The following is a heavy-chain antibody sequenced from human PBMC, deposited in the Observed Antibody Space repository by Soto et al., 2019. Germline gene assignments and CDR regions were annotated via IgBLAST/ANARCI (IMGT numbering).Heavy chain of an antibody. CDR3: ARAGPPEYSGYGDPDFDY. V-gene: IGHV1-69*02. CDR1: GGTFSSYT. CDR2: IIPNLGIA. J-gene: IGHJ4*02. Sequence: SVKVSCKASGGTFSSYTIRWVRQAPGQGLEWMGRIIPNLGIANYAQKFKDRVTITADKSTSTAYMELSSLRSEDTAVYYCARAGPPEYSGYGDPDFDYWGQGTLVTVSS. D-gene: IGHD5-12*01.